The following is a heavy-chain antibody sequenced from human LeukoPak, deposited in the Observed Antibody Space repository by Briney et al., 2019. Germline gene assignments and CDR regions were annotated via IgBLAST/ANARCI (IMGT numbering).Heavy chain of an antibody. D-gene: IGHD2-15*01. CDR1: GGFISSYY. CDR2: IYYSGST. CDR3: ARSPDIVVVVAARAFDI. Sequence: SETLSLTCTVSGGFISSYYWTWIRQPPGKGLEWIGYIYYSGSTNYNPSLKSRVTISVDKSKNQFSLKLSSVTAADTAVYYCARSPDIVVVVAARAFDIWGQGTMVTVSS. J-gene: IGHJ3*02. V-gene: IGHV4-59*12.